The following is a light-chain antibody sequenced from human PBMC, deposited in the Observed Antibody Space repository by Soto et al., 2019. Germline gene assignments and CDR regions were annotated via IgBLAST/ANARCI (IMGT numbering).Light chain of an antibody. CDR2: KAS. J-gene: IGKJ1*01. Sequence: DIQMTQSPSSVSASVGDRVTITCRASQTISSWLAWYQQKPGKAPKLLIYKASTLKSGVPSRFSGSGSGTEFTLTISSLQPDDLATYYCQHYNSYSEAFGQGTKVDIK. CDR1: QTISSW. CDR3: QHYNSYSEA. V-gene: IGKV1-5*03.